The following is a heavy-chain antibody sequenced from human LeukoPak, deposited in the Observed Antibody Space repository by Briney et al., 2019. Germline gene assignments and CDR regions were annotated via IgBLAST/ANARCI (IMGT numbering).Heavy chain of an antibody. V-gene: IGHV3-23*01. J-gene: IGHJ6*03. CDR1: GFTFSNSG. CDR3: AIFDYYDSSGRTTGYYYYYMDV. CDR2: ISNRGGKT. Sequence: GGTLRLSCAASGFTFSNSGMTWVRQAPGKGLEWVSGISNRGGKTYYADSVKGRFTISRDNSKNTLYLQMNSLRAEDTAVYCCAIFDYYDSSGRTTGYYYYYMDVWGKGTTVTISS. D-gene: IGHD3-22*01.